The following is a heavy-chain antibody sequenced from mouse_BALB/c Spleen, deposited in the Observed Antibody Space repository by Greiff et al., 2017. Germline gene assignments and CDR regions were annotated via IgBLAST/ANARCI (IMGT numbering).Heavy chain of an antibody. CDR2: INPNNGGT. Sequence: VQLKQSGPELVKPGASVKIPCKASGYTFTDYNMDWVKQSHGKSLEWIGDINPNNGGTIYNQKFKGKATLTVDKSSSTAYMELRSLTSEDTAVYYGARRSHYDYDWFAYWGQGTLVTVSA. J-gene: IGHJ3*01. CDR1: GYTFTDYN. D-gene: IGHD2-4*01. CDR3: ARRSHYDYDWFAY. V-gene: IGHV1-18*01.